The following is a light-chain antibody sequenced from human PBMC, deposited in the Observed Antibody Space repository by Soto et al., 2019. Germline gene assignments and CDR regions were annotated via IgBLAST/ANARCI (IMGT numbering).Light chain of an antibody. Sequence: QSALTQPRSVSGSPGQSVTISCTATSSDVGGYNYISWYQQHPGEAPKLMIHDVNERPSGVPDRFSGSKSGNTASLTISGLQAEDEADYYGCSYAGSYTFARNVFGTGTKVTVL. J-gene: IGLJ1*01. V-gene: IGLV2-11*01. CDR2: DVN. CDR1: SSDVGGYNY. CDR3: CSYAGSYTFARNV.